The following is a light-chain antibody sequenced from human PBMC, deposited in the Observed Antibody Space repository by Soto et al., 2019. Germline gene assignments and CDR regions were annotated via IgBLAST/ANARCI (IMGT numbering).Light chain of an antibody. J-gene: IGLJ3*02. Sequence: QSALTQPASVSGSPGQPITISCAGTSSDIGYNNYVSWYQQHPGKAPKLMIYEVSNRPSGVSNRFSGSKSGYTASLTISGLQPEDEADYYCTSFTSSNIWVFGGGTKVTVL. CDR3: TSFTSSNIWV. CDR2: EVS. CDR1: SSDIGYNNY. V-gene: IGLV2-14*01.